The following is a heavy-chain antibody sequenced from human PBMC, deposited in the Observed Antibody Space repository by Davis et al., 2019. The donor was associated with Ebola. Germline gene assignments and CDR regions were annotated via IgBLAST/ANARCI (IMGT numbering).Heavy chain of an antibody. V-gene: IGHV3-33*01. CDR1: GFTFSSYD. CDR2: IWYDGSNK. J-gene: IGHJ5*02. CDR3: ARDLATVTNNWFDP. D-gene: IGHD4-17*01. Sequence: PGGSLRLSCAASGFTFSSYDMHWVRQAPGKGLEWVAVIWYDGSNKYYADSVKGRFTISRDNSKNTLYLQMNSLRAEDTAVYYCARDLATVTNNWFDPWGQGTLVTVSS.